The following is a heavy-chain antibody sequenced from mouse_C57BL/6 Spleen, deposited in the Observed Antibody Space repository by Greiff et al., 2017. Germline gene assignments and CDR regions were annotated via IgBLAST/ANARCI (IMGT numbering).Heavy chain of an antibody. CDR1: GYTFTSYG. CDR3: ARERDY. CDR2: IYPRSGNT. V-gene: IGHV1-81*01. Sequence: VKLMESGAELARPEASVKLSCKASGYTFTSYGISWVKQRTGQGLEWIGEIYPRSGNTYYNEKFKGKATLTADKSSSTAYMELRSLTSEDSAVYFCARERDYWGQGTSVTVSS. J-gene: IGHJ4*01.